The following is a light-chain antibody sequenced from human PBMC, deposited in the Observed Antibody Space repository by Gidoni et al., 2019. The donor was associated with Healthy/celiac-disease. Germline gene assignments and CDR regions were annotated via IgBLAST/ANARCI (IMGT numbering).Light chain of an antibody. Sequence: DIQMTQSPSSLSASVGDRVTITCQASQDISNYLNWYQQKPGKAPKLRIYDASNLETGVPSRFSGSGSGTDFTFTISGLQAEDIATYYCQQYDNLPYTFGQGTKLEIK. CDR2: DAS. CDR3: QQYDNLPYT. J-gene: IGKJ2*01. V-gene: IGKV1-33*01. CDR1: QDISNY.